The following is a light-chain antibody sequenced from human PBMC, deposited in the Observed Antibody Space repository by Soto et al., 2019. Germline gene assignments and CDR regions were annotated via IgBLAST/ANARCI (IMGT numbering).Light chain of an antibody. V-gene: IGKV4-1*01. CDR1: QSILYTSSKRNY. CDR2: WAS. CDR3: HQYYSNPQT. J-gene: IGKJ1*01. Sequence: DIVMTQSPDSLAVSLGEMATLNCKSSQSILYTSSKRNYLALYQYKPGQPTKLLVYWASTRESGVPARFSGSGSETDFTLTISSRQAEDVAVYYCHQYYSNPQTFGQGTRVEIK.